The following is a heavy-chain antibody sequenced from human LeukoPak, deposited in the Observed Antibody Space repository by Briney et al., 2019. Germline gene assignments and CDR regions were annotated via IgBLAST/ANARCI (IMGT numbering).Heavy chain of an antibody. J-gene: IGHJ4*02. V-gene: IGHV3-23*01. CDR1: AFTFSTYA. CDR3: AKGSHSSSSGISIFDY. D-gene: IGHD6-6*01. CDR2: ISSDSVTS. Sequence: PGRFLRLSCAASAFTFSTYAMGWVRQAPGKGLEWVSAISSDSVTSYHADSVKGRFTISRDNSKSTLYLQMNSLRAEDTAVYYCAKGSHSSSSGISIFDYWGQGALVTVSS.